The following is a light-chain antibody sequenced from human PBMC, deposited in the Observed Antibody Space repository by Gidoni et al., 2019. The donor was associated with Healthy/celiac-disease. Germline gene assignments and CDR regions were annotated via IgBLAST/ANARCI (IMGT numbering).Light chain of an antibody. V-gene: IGLV2-14*01. J-gene: IGLJ2*01. Sequence: QSALPQPASVSGCPGPSITISCTVTSSDVGGYNYVSCYQQQPGKAPKLMIYDVSNRPSGVSNRFSGSKSGNTASLTISGLQAEDEADYYCSSYTSSSTLIFGGGTKLTVL. CDR3: SSYTSSSTLI. CDR1: SSDVGGYNY. CDR2: DVS.